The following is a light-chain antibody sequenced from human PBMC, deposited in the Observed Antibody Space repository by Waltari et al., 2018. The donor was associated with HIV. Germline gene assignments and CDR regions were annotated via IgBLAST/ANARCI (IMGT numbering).Light chain of an antibody. V-gene: IGLV2-14*01. Sequence: QSALTQPASVSGSPGPSITISCTGTSSAIGTFNYLSWYQQHPGKAPKLMIYDVSNRPSGVSNRFSGSKSGNTASLTISGLQAEDEADYYCSSYTSSSTPVVFGGGTKLTVL. CDR3: SSYTSSSTPVV. CDR2: DVS. J-gene: IGLJ2*01. CDR1: SSAIGTFNY.